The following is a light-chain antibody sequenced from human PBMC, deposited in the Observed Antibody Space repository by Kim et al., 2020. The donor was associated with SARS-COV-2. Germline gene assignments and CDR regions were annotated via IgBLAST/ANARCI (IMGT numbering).Light chain of an antibody. Sequence: VSQEQTARFPCSRDKLVANYACWYRQKPGQSPVLVIYQDSKRPSGIPERFSGSNSGNTATLTISGTQPMDEADYYCQAWDSSTYVFGTGTKVTVL. CDR3: QAWDSSTYV. J-gene: IGLJ1*01. CDR2: QDS. CDR1: KLVANY. V-gene: IGLV3-1*01.